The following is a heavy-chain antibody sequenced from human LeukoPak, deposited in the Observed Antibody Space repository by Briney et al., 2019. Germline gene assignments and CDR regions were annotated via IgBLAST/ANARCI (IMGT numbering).Heavy chain of an antibody. J-gene: IGHJ3*02. CDR1: GGTFSSYA. V-gene: IGHV1-69*04. D-gene: IGHD4-17*01. CDR2: IIPLLGIA. Sequence: SVKVSCKASGGTFSSYAISWVRQGPGQGLDWMGRIIPLLGIANYAQKFQGRVTITAGKSTSTAYMELSSLRSEDTAVYYCARRGYGDFAYAFDIWGQGTMVTVSS. CDR3: ARRGYGDFAYAFDI.